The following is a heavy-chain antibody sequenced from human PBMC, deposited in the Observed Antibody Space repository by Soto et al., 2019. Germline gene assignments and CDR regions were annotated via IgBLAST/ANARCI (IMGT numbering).Heavy chain of an antibody. D-gene: IGHD3-22*01. J-gene: IGHJ4*02. CDR1: IGSFSGYY. CDR2: INHRGST. CDR3: ARGQRIGVITTWFDY. V-gene: IGHV4-34*01. Sequence: SGTLSLTCAVYIGSFSGYYWSWIRQPPGKGLEWIGEINHRGSTNYNPSLKSRVTISVDTSKNQFSLKLSSVTAADTAVYYCARGQRIGVITTWFDYWGQGTLVTAPQ.